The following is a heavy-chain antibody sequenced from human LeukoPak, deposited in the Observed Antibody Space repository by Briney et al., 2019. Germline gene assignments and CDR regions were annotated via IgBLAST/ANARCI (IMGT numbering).Heavy chain of an antibody. CDR3: AKDVLGGSGWRSVDY. CDR2: ITWDGSIT. Sequence: PGGSLRLSCAASGFTFDDYTMHWVRQAPGKGLEWVSLITWDGSITYYADPVKGRFTISRDNSKNSLYLQMNSLRTEDTALYYCAKDVLGGSGWRSVDYWGQGTLVTVSS. CDR1: GFTFDDYT. V-gene: IGHV3-43*01. D-gene: IGHD6-19*01. J-gene: IGHJ4*02.